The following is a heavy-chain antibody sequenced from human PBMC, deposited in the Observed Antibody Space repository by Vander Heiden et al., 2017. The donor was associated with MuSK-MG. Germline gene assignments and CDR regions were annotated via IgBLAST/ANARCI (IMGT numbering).Heavy chain of an antibody. V-gene: IGHV3-48*03. CDR1: GFTFSSYE. D-gene: IGHD3-3*01. J-gene: IGHJ4*02. CDR2: ISSSGSTI. CDR3: ASRRFLEWLFY. Sequence: EVQLVESGGGLVQPGGSLRLSCAASGFTFSSYEMNWVRQAPGKGLEWVSYISSSGSTIYYADSVKGRFTISRDNAKNSLYLQMNSLRAEDTAVYYCASRRFLEWLFYWGQGTLVTVSS.